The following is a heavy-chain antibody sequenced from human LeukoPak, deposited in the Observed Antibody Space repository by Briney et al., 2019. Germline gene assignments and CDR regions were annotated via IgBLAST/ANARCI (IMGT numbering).Heavy chain of an antibody. J-gene: IGHJ4*02. CDR1: GITVSTNY. CDR2: ISSSGGNT. CDR3: AKDRVPAAIEDRGFDY. V-gene: IGHV3-23*01. Sequence: GGSLRLSCAASGITVSTNYKSWVRQAPGKGLEWVSSISSSGGNTYYADSVKGRFTISRDNSKNTVFLQINSLRAEDTAVYYCAKDRVPAAIEDRGFDYWGQGTLVTVSS. D-gene: IGHD2-2*02.